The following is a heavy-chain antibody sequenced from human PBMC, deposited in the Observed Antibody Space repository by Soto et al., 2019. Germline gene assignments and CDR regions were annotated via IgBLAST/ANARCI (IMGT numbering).Heavy chain of an antibody. J-gene: IGHJ1*01. Sequence: QITFKESGPTLVKPTQTLTLTCTFSGFSLSTSAVGVGWVRQPPGKALEWLALIYWDDDKRYSPSLRSRLTITRDTSKNQVVLTVTKMDPVDTATYYCAHSSFYTLQHWGQGTLVTVSS. CDR3: AHSSFYTLQH. D-gene: IGHD1-1*01. V-gene: IGHV2-5*02. CDR2: IYWDDDK. CDR1: GFSLSTSAVG.